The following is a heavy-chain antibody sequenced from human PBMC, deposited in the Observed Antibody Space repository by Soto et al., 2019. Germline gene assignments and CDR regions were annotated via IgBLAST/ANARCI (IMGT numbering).Heavy chain of an antibody. CDR1: GYKFTSSW. Sequence: PGESLKISGSTSGYKFTSSWIAWVRQMPCKGLEWMGIIFPSDSDTRYSPSFQGQVTISADRSTSTVFLQWASLKASDTAVYFCARKDKSGYFNWFDPWGQGTLVTVSS. CDR2: IFPSDSDT. CDR3: ARKDKSGYFNWFDP. V-gene: IGHV5-51*01. D-gene: IGHD3-22*01. J-gene: IGHJ5*02.